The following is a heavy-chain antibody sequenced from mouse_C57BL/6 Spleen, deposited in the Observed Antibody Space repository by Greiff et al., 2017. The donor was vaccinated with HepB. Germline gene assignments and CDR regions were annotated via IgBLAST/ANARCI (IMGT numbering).Heavy chain of an antibody. Sequence: VQLQQSGPELVKPGASVKISCKASGYAFSSSWLNWVKQRPGKGLEWIGRIYPGDGDTNYNGKFKGKATLTADKSSSTAYMQLSSLTSEDSAVYFCAREGNYYSFDYWGKGTTLTVSS. CDR3: AREGNYYSFDY. CDR1: GYAFSSSW. J-gene: IGHJ2*01. CDR2: IYPGDGDT. V-gene: IGHV1-82*01. D-gene: IGHD1-1*01.